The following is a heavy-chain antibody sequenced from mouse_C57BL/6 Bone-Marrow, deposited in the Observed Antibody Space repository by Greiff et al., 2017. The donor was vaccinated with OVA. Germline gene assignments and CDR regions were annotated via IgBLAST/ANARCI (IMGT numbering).Heavy chain of an antibody. CDR1: GFNIKDDY. J-gene: IGHJ2*01. V-gene: IGHV14-4*01. CDR3: TTDDYGSSYVFDY. Sequence: VQLKESGAELVRPGASVKLSCTASGFNIKDDYMPWVKQRPEQGLEWIGWIDPENGDTEYASKFQGKATITADTSSNTAYLQLSSLTSEDTAVYYCTTDDYGSSYVFDYWGQGTTLTVSS. D-gene: IGHD1-1*01. CDR2: IDPENGDT.